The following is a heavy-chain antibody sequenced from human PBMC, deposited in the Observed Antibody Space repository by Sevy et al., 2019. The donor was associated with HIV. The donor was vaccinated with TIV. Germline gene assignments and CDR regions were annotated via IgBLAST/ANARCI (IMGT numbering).Heavy chain of an antibody. V-gene: IGHV1-69*13. Sequence: ASVKVSCKASGGTFSSYAISWVRQAPGQGLEWMGGIIPIFGTANYAQKFQGRVTITADESTSTAYMELSSLRSEDTAVYYCAREEGDVVVVPAAIPGNAFDIWGQGTMVTVSS. CDR2: IIPIFGTA. D-gene: IGHD2-2*01. CDR3: AREEGDVVVVPAAIPGNAFDI. J-gene: IGHJ3*02. CDR1: GGTFSSYA.